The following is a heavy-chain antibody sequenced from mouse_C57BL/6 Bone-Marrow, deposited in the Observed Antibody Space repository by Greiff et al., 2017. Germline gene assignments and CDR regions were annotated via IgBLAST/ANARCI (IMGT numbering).Heavy chain of an antibody. CDR2: IYYSGTI. V-gene: IGHV3-5*01. J-gene: IGHJ4*01. CDR1: GISITTGNYR. Sequence: DVKLQESGPGLVKPSQTVFLTCTVTGISITTGNYRWSWIRQFPGNKLEWIGYIYYSGTITYNPSLTSRTTITRDTPKNQVFLEMNSLTAEDTATYYCARDRGSVYAMDYWGQGTSVTVSS. D-gene: IGHD3-2*02. CDR3: ARDRGSVYAMDY.